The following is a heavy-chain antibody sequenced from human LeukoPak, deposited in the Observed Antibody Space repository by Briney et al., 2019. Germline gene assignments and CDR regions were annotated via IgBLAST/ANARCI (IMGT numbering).Heavy chain of an antibody. Sequence: ASVKVSCKASGYTFTSYGISWVRQAPGQGLEWMGWISAYNGNTNYAQKLQGRVTMTTDTSTSTAYMELRSLRSDDTAVYYCARVRDGSGSYFPGYWGQGTLVTVSS. D-gene: IGHD3-10*01. CDR1: GYTFTSYG. V-gene: IGHV1-18*01. CDR2: ISAYNGNT. CDR3: ARVRDGSGSYFPGY. J-gene: IGHJ4*02.